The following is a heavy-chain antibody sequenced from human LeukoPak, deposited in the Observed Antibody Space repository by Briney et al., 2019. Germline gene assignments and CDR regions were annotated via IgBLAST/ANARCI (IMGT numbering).Heavy chain of an antibody. Sequence: ASVKVSCKASGYTFTSYDINWVRQATGQGLEWMGRIIPILGIANYAQKFQGRVTITADKSTSTAYMELSSLRSEDTAVYYCARDYYGSGSPTDYWGQGTLVTVSS. CDR1: GYTFTSYD. CDR3: ARDYYGSGSPTDY. J-gene: IGHJ4*02. CDR2: IIPILGIA. D-gene: IGHD3-10*01. V-gene: IGHV1-69*04.